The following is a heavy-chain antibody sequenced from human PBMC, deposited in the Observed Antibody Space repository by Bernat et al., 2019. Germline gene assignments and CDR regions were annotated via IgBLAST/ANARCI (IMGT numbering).Heavy chain of an antibody. Sequence: QVQLVQSGAEVKKPGASVKVSCKASGYTFTGYYMHWVRQAPGQGLEWMGWINPNSGGTNYAQKFKGRVPLTRDTSISTAYMELSRLGSDDTAVYYCARESEMATTVGWFDPWGQGTLVTVSS. CDR1: GYTFTGYY. J-gene: IGHJ5*02. D-gene: IGHD5-24*01. V-gene: IGHV1-2*02. CDR3: ARESEMATTVGWFDP. CDR2: INPNSGGT.